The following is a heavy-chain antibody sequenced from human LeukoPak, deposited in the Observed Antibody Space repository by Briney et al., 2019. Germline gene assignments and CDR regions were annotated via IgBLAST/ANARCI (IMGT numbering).Heavy chain of an antibody. CDR3: AREGGSYYYYYMDV. V-gene: IGHV4-39*02. J-gene: IGHJ6*03. CDR1: GGSISSNSYY. Sequence: PSETLSLTCTVSGGSISSNSYYWGWIRQPPGKGLEWIGSIYYSGSTYYNPSLKNRLTISVDTSKNQFSLKLSSVTAADTAVYYCAREGGSYYYYYMDVWGKGTTVTVSS. D-gene: IGHD1-26*01. CDR2: IYYSGST.